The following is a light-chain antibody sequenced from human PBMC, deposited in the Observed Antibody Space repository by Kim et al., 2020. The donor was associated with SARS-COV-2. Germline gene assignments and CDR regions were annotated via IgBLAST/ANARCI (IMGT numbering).Light chain of an antibody. V-gene: IGLV1-44*01. J-gene: IGLJ2*01. CDR2: TNN. CDR3: AAWDERLNAVV. Sequence: ELTQPPSASGTPGQRVTFSCSGDSSNLGTYSVNWYQQLPGTAPTLLIYTNNQRPSGVPDRFSGSKSGTSASLAISGLQPADEADYFCAAWDERLNAVVFGGGTQLTVL. CDR1: SSNLGTYS.